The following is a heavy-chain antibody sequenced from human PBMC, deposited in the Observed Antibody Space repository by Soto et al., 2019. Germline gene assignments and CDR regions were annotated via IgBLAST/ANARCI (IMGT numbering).Heavy chain of an antibody. CDR3: ARDLRGMVRGVIIPYYYYYGMDV. J-gene: IGHJ6*02. CDR1: GYTFTGYY. D-gene: IGHD3-10*01. CDR2: INPNSGGT. V-gene: IGHV1-2*02. Sequence: ASVKVSCKASGYTFTGYYMHWVRQAPGQGLEWMGWINPNSGGTNYAQKFQGRVTMTRDTSISTAYMELSRLRSDDTAVYYGARDLRGMVRGVIIPYYYYYGMDVWGQGTTVTVSS.